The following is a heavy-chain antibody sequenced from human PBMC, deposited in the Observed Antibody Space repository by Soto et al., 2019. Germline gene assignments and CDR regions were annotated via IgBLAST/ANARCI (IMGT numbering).Heavy chain of an antibody. Sequence: SETLSLTCAVYGGSFSGYYWSWIRQPPGKGLEWIGGINHSGSTNYNPSLKSRVTISVDTSKNQFSLKLSSVTAADTAVYYCARVGYSYGFDYWGQGTLVTVSS. CDR2: INHSGST. CDR1: GGSFSGYY. D-gene: IGHD5-18*01. CDR3: ARVGYSYGFDY. V-gene: IGHV4-34*01. J-gene: IGHJ4*02.